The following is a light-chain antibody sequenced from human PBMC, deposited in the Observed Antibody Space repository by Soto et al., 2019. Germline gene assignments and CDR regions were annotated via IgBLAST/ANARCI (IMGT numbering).Light chain of an antibody. J-gene: IGLJ2*01. V-gene: IGLV1-40*01. Sequence: QLVLTQPPSVSGAPGQRVTISCSGSSSNIGAGYDVHWYQQLPGTAPKLLISANNIRPSGVPDRFSGSKSGTSASLAITGLQAGDEADYYCQSYDSGLSAVVFGGGTKVTVL. CDR2: ANN. CDR3: QSYDSGLSAVV. CDR1: SSNIGAGYD.